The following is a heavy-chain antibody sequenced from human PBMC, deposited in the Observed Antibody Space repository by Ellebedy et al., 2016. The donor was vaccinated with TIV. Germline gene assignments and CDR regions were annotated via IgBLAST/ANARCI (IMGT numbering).Heavy chain of an antibody. V-gene: IGHV3-9*01. CDR3: AKDMTGYSSGWYDN. Sequence: SLKISCAASGFTFDDYAMHWVRQAPGKGLEWVSGISWNSGSIVYADSVKGRFTISRDNAKNFLYLQMSSLRAEDTALYYCAKDMTGYSSGWYDNWGQGILVTGSS. J-gene: IGHJ4*02. CDR2: ISWNSGSI. CDR1: GFTFDDYA. D-gene: IGHD6-19*01.